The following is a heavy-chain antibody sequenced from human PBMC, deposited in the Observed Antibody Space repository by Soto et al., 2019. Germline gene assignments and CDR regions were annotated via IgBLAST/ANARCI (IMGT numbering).Heavy chain of an antibody. CDR2: IKSKTDGGTT. Sequence: GGSLRLSCAASGFTFSNAWMNWVRQAPGKGLEWVGRIKSKTDGGTTDYAAPVKGRFTISRDDSKNTLYLQMNSLKTEDTAVYYCTTDLHYYCGSGSRKDAFDIWGQGTMLTVSS. J-gene: IGHJ3*02. V-gene: IGHV3-15*07. D-gene: IGHD3-10*01. CDR1: GFTFSNAW. CDR3: TTDLHYYCGSGSRKDAFDI.